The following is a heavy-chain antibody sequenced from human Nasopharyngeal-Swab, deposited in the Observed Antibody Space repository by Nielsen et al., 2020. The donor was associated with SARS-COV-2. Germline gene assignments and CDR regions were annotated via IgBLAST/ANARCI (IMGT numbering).Heavy chain of an antibody. CDR3: ARGGMVRGVSYNWFDP. Sequence: ASVTVSCKASGYTFTSYAMHWVRQAPGQRLEWMGWINAGNGNTKYSQKFQGRVTITRDTSASTAYMELSSLRSEDTAVYYCARGGMVRGVSYNWFDPWGQGTLVTVSS. J-gene: IGHJ5*02. CDR2: INAGNGNT. CDR1: GYTFTSYA. V-gene: IGHV1-3*01. D-gene: IGHD3-10*01.